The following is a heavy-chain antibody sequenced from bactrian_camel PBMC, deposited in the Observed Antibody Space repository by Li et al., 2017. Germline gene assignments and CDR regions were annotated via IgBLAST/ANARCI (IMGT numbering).Heavy chain of an antibody. CDR2: IDTDGST. D-gene: IGHD6*01. J-gene: IGHJ4*01. CDR1: RYMYDNGC. V-gene: IGHV3S53*01. Sequence: VQLVESGGGSVQAGGSLRLSCAASRYMYDNGCMGWFRQAPGKEREGVATIDTDGSTRYADSVKGRFTVSKYGKNTLHLQMNSLKPEDTAMYYCAAEYARLAYSGDWYCPSGEYRYWGQGTQVTVS. CDR3: AAEYARLAYSGDWYCPSGEYRY.